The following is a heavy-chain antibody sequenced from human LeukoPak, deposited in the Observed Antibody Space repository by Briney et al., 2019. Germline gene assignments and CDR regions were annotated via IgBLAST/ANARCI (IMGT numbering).Heavy chain of an antibody. V-gene: IGHV5-51*01. CDR2: IYPGDSDT. J-gene: IGHJ6*02. CDR3: ARGYCSGGSCYYYYGMDV. Sequence: GESLKISCKGSGYSFTSYWIGWVRQMPGKGLEWMGIIYPGDSDTRYSPSFQGQVTISADKSISTAYLQWSSLKAPDTAMYYCARGYCSGGSCYYYYGMDVWGQGTTVTVSS. D-gene: IGHD2-15*01. CDR1: GYSFTSYW.